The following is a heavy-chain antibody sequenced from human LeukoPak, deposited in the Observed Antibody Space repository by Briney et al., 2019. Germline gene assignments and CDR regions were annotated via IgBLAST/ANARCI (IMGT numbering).Heavy chain of an antibody. Sequence: GGSLRLSCAASGFTFSSYGMSWVRQAPGKGLEWVSAISGSGGSTYYADSVKGRFTISRDNSKNSLYLQMNSLRAEDTAVYYCARALYYYGSGSYYYWGQGTLVTVSS. D-gene: IGHD3-10*01. CDR3: ARALYYYGSGSYYY. V-gene: IGHV3-23*01. CDR2: ISGSGGST. CDR1: GFTFSSYG. J-gene: IGHJ4*02.